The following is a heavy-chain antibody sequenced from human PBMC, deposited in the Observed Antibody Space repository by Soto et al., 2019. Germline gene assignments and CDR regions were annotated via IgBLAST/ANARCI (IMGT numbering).Heavy chain of an antibody. CDR3: ARDRAFLEYSSSSPIRNWFDP. Sequence: ASVKVSCKASGYTFTSYGISWVRQAPGQGXEWMGWISAYNGNTNYAQKLQGRVTMTTDTSTSTAYMELRSLRSDDTAVYYCARDRAFLEYSSSSPIRNWFDPWGQGTLVTVSS. D-gene: IGHD6-6*01. J-gene: IGHJ5*02. V-gene: IGHV1-18*04. CDR2: ISAYNGNT. CDR1: GYTFTSYG.